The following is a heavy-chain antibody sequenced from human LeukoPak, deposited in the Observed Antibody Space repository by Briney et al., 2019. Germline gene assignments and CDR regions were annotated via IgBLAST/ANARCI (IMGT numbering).Heavy chain of an antibody. V-gene: IGHV4-30-2*05. CDR2: IFHSGST. J-gene: IGHJ6*02. D-gene: IGHD6-13*01. Sequence: PSQTLSLTCTVSGGSISGSNYYWSWIRQPPGGGLEWIGYIFHSGSTYYNPSLKSRVTISVDTSKNQFSLKLSSVTAADTAVYYCARDSVAAVGTGYYYYGMDVWGQGTTVTVSS. CDR1: GGSISGSNYY. CDR3: ARDSVAAVGTGYYYYGMDV.